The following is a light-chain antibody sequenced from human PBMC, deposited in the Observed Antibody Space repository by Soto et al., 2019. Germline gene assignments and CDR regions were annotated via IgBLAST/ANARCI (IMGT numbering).Light chain of an antibody. Sequence: EIVLTQSPGTLSLSPGERATLSCRASQSVSSSYLAWYQQKPGQAPRLLIYGASSSATGIPDRFSGSGSGTDFTLTISRLEPEDCAVYYCQQYGSSPTFGQGTKVEIK. CDR1: QSVSSSY. J-gene: IGKJ1*01. V-gene: IGKV3-20*01. CDR2: GAS. CDR3: QQYGSSPT.